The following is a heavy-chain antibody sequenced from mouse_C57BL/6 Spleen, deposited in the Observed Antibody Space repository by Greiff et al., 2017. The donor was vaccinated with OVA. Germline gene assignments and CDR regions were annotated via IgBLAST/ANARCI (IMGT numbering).Heavy chain of an antibody. V-gene: IGHV5-17*01. J-gene: IGHJ2*01. CDR2: ISSGSSTI. CDR1: GFTFSDYG. Sequence: EVQRVESGGGLVKPGGSLKLSCAASGFTFSDYGMHWVRQAPEKGLEWVAYISSGSSTIYYADTVKGRFPISRDNAKNTLFLQMTSLRSEDTAMYYCARGDYYGKKDDYFDYWGQGTTLTVSS. D-gene: IGHD1-1*01. CDR3: ARGDYYGKKDDYFDY.